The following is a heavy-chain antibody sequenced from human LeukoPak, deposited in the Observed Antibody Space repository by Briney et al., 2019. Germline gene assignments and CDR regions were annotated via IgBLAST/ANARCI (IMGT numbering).Heavy chain of an antibody. D-gene: IGHD6-19*01. CDR2: INHSGST. J-gene: IGHJ6*02. CDR3: ASLAVAGRPYYYYYSMDV. CDR1: GGSFSGYY. V-gene: IGHV4-34*01. Sequence: SETLSLTCAVYGGSFSGYYWSWIRQPPGKGLEWIGEINHSGSTNYNPSLKSRVTISVDTSKNQFSLKLSSVTAADTAVYYCASLAVAGRPYYYYYSMDVWGQGTTVTVSS.